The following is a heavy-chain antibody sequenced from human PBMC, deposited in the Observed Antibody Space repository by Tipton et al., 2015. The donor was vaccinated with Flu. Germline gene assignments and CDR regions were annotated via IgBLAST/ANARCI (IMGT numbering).Heavy chain of an antibody. CDR1: GFTFSSYW. Sequence: SLRLSCAASGFTFSSYWMHWVRQAPGKGLGWVSRINSDGSSTSYADSVKGRFTISRDNAKNTLYLQMNSLRAEDTAVYYCARDMVPAAMVGDDNWFDPWGQGTLVTVSS. V-gene: IGHV3-74*01. J-gene: IGHJ5*02. D-gene: IGHD2-2*01. CDR2: INSDGSST. CDR3: ARDMVPAAMVGDDNWFDP.